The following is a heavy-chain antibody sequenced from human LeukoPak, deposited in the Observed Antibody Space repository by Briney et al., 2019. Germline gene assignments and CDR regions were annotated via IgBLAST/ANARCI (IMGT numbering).Heavy chain of an antibody. Sequence: GGSLRLSCAASGFTFSTYAMTWVRQAPGEGLEWVSGISGSGGSTYYTDSVKGRFTISRDNSKNTLHLQMSSLRAEDTALYYCAKDGPRLRYFDWLLAPFDYWGQGTLVTVSS. CDR2: ISGSGGST. D-gene: IGHD3-9*01. V-gene: IGHV3-23*01. CDR1: GFTFSTYA. J-gene: IGHJ4*02. CDR3: AKDGPRLRYFDWLLAPFDY.